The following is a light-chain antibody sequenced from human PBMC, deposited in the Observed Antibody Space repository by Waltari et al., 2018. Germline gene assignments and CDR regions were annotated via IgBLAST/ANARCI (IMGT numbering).Light chain of an antibody. J-gene: IGLJ2*01. CDR2: DVN. V-gene: IGLV2-11*01. CDR3: CSYAGTYTSYMF. Sequence: QSALTQPRSVSGSPGQSVTISCSGTSSDHGGYNYVSWYQQHPYKAPKLMIYDVNKRPSGVPDRFSGSKSGNTASLTISGLQAEDEADYYCCSYAGTYTSYMFFGGGTKLTVL. CDR1: SSDHGGYNY.